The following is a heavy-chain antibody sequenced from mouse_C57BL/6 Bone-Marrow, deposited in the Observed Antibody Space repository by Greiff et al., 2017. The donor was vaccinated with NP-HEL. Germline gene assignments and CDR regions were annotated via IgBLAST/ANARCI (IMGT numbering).Heavy chain of an antibody. D-gene: IGHD1-1*01. Sequence: EVQLVESGEGLVKPGGSLKLSCAASGFTFSSYAMSWVRQTPEKRLEWVAYISSGGDYIYYADTVKGRFTISRDNARNTLYLQMSSLKSEDTAMYYCTRYYYGSRGDYFDYWGQGTTLTVSS. J-gene: IGHJ2*01. CDR2: ISSGGDYI. CDR3: TRYYYGSRGDYFDY. CDR1: GFTFSSYA. V-gene: IGHV5-9-1*02.